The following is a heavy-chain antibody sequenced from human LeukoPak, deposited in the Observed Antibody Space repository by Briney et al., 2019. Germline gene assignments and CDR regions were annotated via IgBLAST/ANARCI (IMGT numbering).Heavy chain of an antibody. CDR1: GFTFSSYS. J-gene: IGHJ6*02. V-gene: IGHV3-21*04. D-gene: IGHD2-15*01. CDR3: RVAATLGYYYYGMDV. CDR2: ISSSSSYI. Sequence: GGSLRLSCAASGFTFSSYSMNWVRQAPGKGLEWVSSISSSSSYIYYADSVKGRFTISRDNSKNTLYLQMNSLRAEDTAVYYCRVAATLGYYYYGMDVWGQGTTVTVSS.